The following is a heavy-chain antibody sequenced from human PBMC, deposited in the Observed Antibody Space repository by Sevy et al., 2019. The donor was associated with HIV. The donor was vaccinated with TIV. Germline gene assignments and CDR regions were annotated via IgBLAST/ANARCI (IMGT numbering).Heavy chain of an antibody. CDR3: AVPDFWSQGGYFDY. D-gene: IGHD3-3*01. CDR1: GFSLSTSGVG. Sequence: SGPTLVKPTQTLTLTCTFSGFSLSTSGVGVGWIRQPPGKALEWLALIYWDDDKRYSPSLKSRLTITKDTSKNQVVLTMTNMDPVDIATYYCAVPDFWSQGGYFDYWGQGTLVTVSS. J-gene: IGHJ4*02. V-gene: IGHV2-5*02. CDR2: IYWDDDK.